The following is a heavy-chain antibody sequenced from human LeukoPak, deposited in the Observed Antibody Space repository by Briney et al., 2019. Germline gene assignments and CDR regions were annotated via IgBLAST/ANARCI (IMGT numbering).Heavy chain of an antibody. V-gene: IGHV3-9*01. J-gene: IGHJ2*01. CDR1: GSTFGNSA. Sequence: PGGSLRLSCAAAGSTFGNSAMHWVRQAPGEGLECVSIISWNSGNKEFADSVKGRFTISRDNSKKSLYLHMNSLRPEDTALYYCAKSSAHWYFDLWGRGTLVVVS. D-gene: IGHD6-25*01. CDR3: AKSSAHWYFDL. CDR2: ISWNSGNK.